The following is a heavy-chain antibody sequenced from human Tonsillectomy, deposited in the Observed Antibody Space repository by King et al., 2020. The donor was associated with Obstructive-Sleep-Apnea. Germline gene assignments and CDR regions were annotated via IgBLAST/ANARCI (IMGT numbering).Heavy chain of an antibody. CDR3: AKSYKSGWYVPFDY. Sequence: VQLVESGGGLVQPGRSLRLSCAASGFIFDDYGMHWVRQVPGKGLEWVSGISWNSGSIGYADSVKGRFTISRDNAKNFLYVQMNSLRQEDTALYYCAKSYKSGWYVPFDYWGQGTLVTVSS. V-gene: IGHV3-9*01. CDR1: GFIFDDYG. CDR2: ISWNSGSI. J-gene: IGHJ4*02. D-gene: IGHD6-19*01.